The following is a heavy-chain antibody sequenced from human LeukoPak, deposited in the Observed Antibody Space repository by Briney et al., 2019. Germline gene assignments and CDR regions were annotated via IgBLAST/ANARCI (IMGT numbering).Heavy chain of an antibody. V-gene: IGHV4-59*11. Sequence: SETLSLTCTVSGGSISSHFWTWIRQPPGKGLEWIGYIYYSGSTNYNPSLKSRLSMSVDTSKNQFSLKLTSVTAADTAVYYCARDRGGVTSDYWGQGTLVTVSS. CDR3: ARDRGGVTSDY. CDR1: GGSISSHF. CDR2: IYYSGST. J-gene: IGHJ4*02. D-gene: IGHD4-23*01.